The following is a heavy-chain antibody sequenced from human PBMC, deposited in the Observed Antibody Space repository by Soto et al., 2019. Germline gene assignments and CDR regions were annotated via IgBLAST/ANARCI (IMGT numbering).Heavy chain of an antibody. V-gene: IGHV3-30*18. CDR2: ISDDGSNQ. D-gene: IGHD2-15*01. CDR1: GFIFSAYG. CDR3: AKDLSSPTYGLED. Sequence: GGSLRLSCAASGFIFSAYGMHWVRQAPGKGLEWVAFISDDGSNQHYVDSVKGRFTISRGNAKEMLYLQMNSLTAEDTAVFYCAKDLSSPTYGLEDWGQGTTVTVSS. J-gene: IGHJ6*02.